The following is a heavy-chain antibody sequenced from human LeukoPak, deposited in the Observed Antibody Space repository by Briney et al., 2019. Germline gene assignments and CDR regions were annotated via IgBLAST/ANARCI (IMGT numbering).Heavy chain of an antibody. J-gene: IGHJ4*02. Sequence: GGSLRLSCAASGFTFSNYWLNWVRQAPGKGLEWVATINQYGGEKYYVDSVKGRFTISRDNSKNTLYLQMSSLRAEDTAVYFCASFHYYGSGAYYLYYWGQGTLVTVSS. CDR1: GFTFSNYW. CDR2: INQYGGEK. CDR3: ASFHYYGSGAYYLYY. D-gene: IGHD3-10*01. V-gene: IGHV3-7*03.